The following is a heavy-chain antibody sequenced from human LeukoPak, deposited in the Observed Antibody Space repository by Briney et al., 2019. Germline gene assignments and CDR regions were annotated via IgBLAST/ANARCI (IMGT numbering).Heavy chain of an antibody. J-gene: IGHJ6*03. CDR3: ARESVAHPPYYYYMDV. CDR2: ISAYNGNT. CDR1: GYTFTSYG. Sequence: ASVKVSCKASGYTFTSYGISWVRQAPGQGLEWIGWISAYNGNTNYAQKLQGRVTMTTDTSTCTAYMELRSLRSDDTAVYYCARESVAHPPYYYYMDVWGKGTTVTVSS. V-gene: IGHV1-18*01. D-gene: IGHD2-15*01.